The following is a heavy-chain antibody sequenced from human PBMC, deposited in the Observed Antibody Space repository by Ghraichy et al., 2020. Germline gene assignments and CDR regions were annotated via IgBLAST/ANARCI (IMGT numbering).Heavy chain of an antibody. CDR2: ISGSGGST. Sequence: SCAASGFTFSSYAMSWVRQAPGKGLEWVSAISGSGGSTYYAGSVKGRFTISRDNSKNTLYLQMNSLRAEDTAVYYCASGPQKYSYGYCVYWGQGTLVTVSS. CDR3: ASGPQKYSYGYCVY. V-gene: IGHV3-23*01. CDR1: GFTFSSYA. D-gene: IGHD5-18*01. J-gene: IGHJ4*02.